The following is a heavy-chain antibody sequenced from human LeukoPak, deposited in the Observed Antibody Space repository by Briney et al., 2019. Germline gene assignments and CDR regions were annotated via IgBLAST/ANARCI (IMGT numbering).Heavy chain of an antibody. J-gene: IGHJ4*02. V-gene: IGHV3-21*01. D-gene: IGHD6-19*01. CDR3: ARTKPPGGVAGS. CDR1: GFTFSSYS. Sequence: GGSLRLSCAASGFTFSSYSMNWVRQAPGKGLEWVSSISSSSSYIYYADSVKGRFTISRDNAKNSLYLQVNSLRAEDTAVYYCARTKPPGGVAGSWGQGTLVTVSS. CDR2: ISSSSSYI.